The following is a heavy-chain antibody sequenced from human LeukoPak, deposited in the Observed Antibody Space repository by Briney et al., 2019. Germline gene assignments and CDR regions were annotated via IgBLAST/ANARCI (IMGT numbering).Heavy chain of an antibody. V-gene: IGHV4-39*07. Sequence: SETLSLTCTVSGGSISSSSYYWGWIRQPPGKGLEWIGSIYYSGSTYYNPSLKSRFTISVDTSKNQFSLKLSSVTAADTAVYYCARASRGSYRIDYWGQGTLVTVSS. CDR2: IYYSGST. CDR3: ARASRGSYRIDY. D-gene: IGHD1-26*01. CDR1: GGSISSSSYY. J-gene: IGHJ4*02.